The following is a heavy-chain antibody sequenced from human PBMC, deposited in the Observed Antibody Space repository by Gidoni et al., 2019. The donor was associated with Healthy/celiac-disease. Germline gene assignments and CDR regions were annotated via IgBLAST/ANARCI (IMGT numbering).Heavy chain of an antibody. J-gene: IGHJ6*02. CDR2: TRTKDNSYTS. V-gene: IGHV3-72*01. CDR1: VFTFSDHY. CDR3: ARGEIVGATIPYYYYGMDV. D-gene: IGHD1-26*01. Sequence: EVQLVESGGDLVQPGGSLRLSCAASVFTFSDHYMDWNRQAPGKGLEWLGRTRTKDNSYTSESAASVKGRFTISRDDSKTSLYLQMNSLTTEDTAVYYFARGEIVGATIPYYYYGMDVWGQGTTVTVSS.